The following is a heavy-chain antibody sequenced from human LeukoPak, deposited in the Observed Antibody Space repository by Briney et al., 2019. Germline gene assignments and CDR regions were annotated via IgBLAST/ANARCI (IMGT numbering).Heavy chain of an antibody. V-gene: IGHV5-51*01. D-gene: IGHD4-17*01. CDR1: GYTFTNYW. Sequence: PGESLKISCKGSGYTFTNYWIAWVRQMPGKGLEWMGIIYPGDSDTKYSPSFQGQVTISADKSISTAYPQWSSLKASDTAMYYCARAHGDYVSTDAFDIWGQGTMVTVSS. CDR3: ARAHGDYVSTDAFDI. CDR2: IYPGDSDT. J-gene: IGHJ3*02.